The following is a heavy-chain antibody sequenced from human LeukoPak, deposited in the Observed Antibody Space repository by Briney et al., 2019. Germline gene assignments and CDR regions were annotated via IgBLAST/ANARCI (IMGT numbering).Heavy chain of an antibody. D-gene: IGHD7-27*01. Sequence: SSQALSLTCAVYGGSFSGYYWSWIRQPPGKGLEWIGEINHSGSTNYNPSLKSRVTISVDTSKNQFSLKLSSVTAADTAVYYCARVGTSHPYLTDYWGQGTLVTVSS. CDR2: INHSGST. J-gene: IGHJ4*02. CDR1: GGSFSGYY. CDR3: ARVGTSHPYLTDY. V-gene: IGHV4-34*01.